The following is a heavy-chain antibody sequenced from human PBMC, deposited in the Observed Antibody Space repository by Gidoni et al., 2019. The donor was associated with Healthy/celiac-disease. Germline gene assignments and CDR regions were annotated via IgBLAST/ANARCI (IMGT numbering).Heavy chain of an antibody. CDR3: ARSSGDYCDY. CDR2: IWYDGSNK. CDR1: GFTFSSYG. D-gene: IGHD1-26*01. V-gene: IGHV3-33*01. J-gene: IGHJ4*02. Sequence: QVQLVESGGGVVQPGRSLRLSCAASGFTFSSYGMHWVRQAPGKGLEWVAVIWYDGSNKYYADSVKGRSTISRDNSKNTLYLQMNSLRAEDTAVYYCARSSGDYCDYWGQGTLVTVSS.